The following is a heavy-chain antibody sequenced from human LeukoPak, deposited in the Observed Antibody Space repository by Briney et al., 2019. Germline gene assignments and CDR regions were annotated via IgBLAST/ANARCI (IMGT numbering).Heavy chain of an antibody. V-gene: IGHV1-2*06. D-gene: IGHD2-2*01. CDR3: ARMKAVPAASEGGLPTNYEPLYYYGMDV. J-gene: IGHJ6*02. CDR2: INPNSGGT. Sequence: ASVKVSCKASGYTFTGYYMHWVRQAPGQGLEWMGRINPNSGGTNYVQKFQGRVTMTRDTSISTAYMELSRLRSDDTAVYYCARMKAVPAASEGGLPTNYEPLYYYGMDVWGQGTTVTVSS. CDR1: GYTFTGYY.